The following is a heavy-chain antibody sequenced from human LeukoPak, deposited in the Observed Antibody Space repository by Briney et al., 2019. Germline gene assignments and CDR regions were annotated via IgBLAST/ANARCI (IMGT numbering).Heavy chain of an antibody. Sequence: PGGSLRLSCAASGFTFSSYAMSWVRQAPGKGLEWVSAISGSGGSTYYADSVKGRFTISRDNSKNTLYLQMNSLRAEDTAVYYCAKDSLLWFGYRNWFDPWGQGTLVTASS. V-gene: IGHV3-23*01. CDR2: ISGSGGST. J-gene: IGHJ5*02. D-gene: IGHD3-10*01. CDR3: AKDSLLWFGYRNWFDP. CDR1: GFTFSSYA.